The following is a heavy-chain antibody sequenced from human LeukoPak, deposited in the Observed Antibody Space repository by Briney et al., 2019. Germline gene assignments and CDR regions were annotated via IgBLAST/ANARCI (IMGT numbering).Heavy chain of an antibody. CDR3: ARGGSSILDY. CDR2: IYTSGIT. CDR1: GFTVSSNF. V-gene: IGHV3-66*01. J-gene: IGHJ4*02. D-gene: IGHD1-26*01. Sequence: PGGSLRLSCAVSGFTVSSNFMSWVRQAPGKGPEWVSVIYTSGITYYADSVRGRFTISRDNSKNTLYLQMDSLTAEDTAVYYCARGGSSILDYWGQGTLVTVSS.